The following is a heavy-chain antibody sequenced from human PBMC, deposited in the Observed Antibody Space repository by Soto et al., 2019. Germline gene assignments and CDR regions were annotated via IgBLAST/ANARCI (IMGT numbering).Heavy chain of an antibody. CDR3: ASGDCGVYTPRYGMDV. V-gene: IGHV3-13*01. D-gene: IGHD2-21*02. CDR1: GFNQSTYD. CDR2: IGTGSDT. J-gene: IGHJ6*02. Sequence: EVQLVESGGGLVQPGGCLRLSCAASGFNQSTYDMHWVRQTTGGGLEWVSRIGTGSDTYYPGSVWGRVTGSRDNGKNALYLQSYSLTAEDSAVYYCASGDCGVYTPRYGMDVWGQGTTVTVSS.